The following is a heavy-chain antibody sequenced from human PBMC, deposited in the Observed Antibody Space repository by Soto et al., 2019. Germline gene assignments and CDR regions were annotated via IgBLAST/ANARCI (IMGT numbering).Heavy chain of an antibody. CDR2: IYYSGST. V-gene: IGHV4-39*01. D-gene: IGHD5-12*01. J-gene: IGHJ4*02. CDR1: GGSISRTSYY. CDR3: ARHDWLQPFDY. Sequence: KPSETLSLTCTVSGGSISRTSYYWGWIRQPPGKGLEWIGSIYYSGSTHYNPSLKSRVTISVDTSKNQFSLKMSSVTAADTAVYYCARHDWLQPFDYWGQGTLVTVSS.